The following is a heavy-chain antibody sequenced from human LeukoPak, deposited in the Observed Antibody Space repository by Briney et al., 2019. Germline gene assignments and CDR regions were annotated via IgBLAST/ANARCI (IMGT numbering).Heavy chain of an antibody. V-gene: IGHV1-18*01. CDR2: ISAYNGNT. Sequence: ASVKVSCKASGYTFTSYGISWVRQAPGQGLEWMGWISAYNGNTNYAQKLQGRVTMTTDTSTSTAYMELRSLRSEDTAVYYCAADRLQYRTFDYWGQGTLVTVSS. CDR3: AADRLQYRTFDY. D-gene: IGHD4-11*01. CDR1: GYTFTSYG. J-gene: IGHJ4*02.